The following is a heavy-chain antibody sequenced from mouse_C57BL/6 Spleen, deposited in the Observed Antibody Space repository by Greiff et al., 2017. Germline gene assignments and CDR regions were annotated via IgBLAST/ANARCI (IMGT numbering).Heavy chain of an antibody. D-gene: IGHD1-1*01. CDR3: ARTDYYGSSPYYFDY. CDR2: VYPYNGGT. V-gene: IGHV1-36*01. Sequence: EVQLQQSGPVLVKPGPSVKISCKASGFPFPDYYMHWVKQSHGKSLEWIGLVYPYNGGTSYNQKFKGKATLTVDTSSSTAYMELNSLTSEDSSVYYCARTDYYGSSPYYFDYWGQGTTLTVSS. CDR1: GFPFPDYY. J-gene: IGHJ2*01.